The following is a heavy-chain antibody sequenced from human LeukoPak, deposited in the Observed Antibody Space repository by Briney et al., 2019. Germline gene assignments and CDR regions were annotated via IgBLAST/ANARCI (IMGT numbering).Heavy chain of an antibody. J-gene: IGHJ4*02. CDR2: ISSGGST. V-gene: IGHV4-59*01. Sequence: SETLSLTCTVSGASITRYFWNWIRQPPGKELEWIGYISSGGSTNYNPSLKSRVTISIDTSKNQFSLKLTSATAADTAVYYCARGDDYKSTLFDYWGQGTLVTVSS. D-gene: IGHD5-12*01. CDR1: GASITRYF. CDR3: ARGDDYKSTLFDY.